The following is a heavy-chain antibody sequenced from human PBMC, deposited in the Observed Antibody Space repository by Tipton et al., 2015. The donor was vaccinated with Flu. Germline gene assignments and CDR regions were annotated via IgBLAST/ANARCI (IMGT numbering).Heavy chain of an antibody. J-gene: IGHJ4*02. CDR1: GFTFSSYE. CDR2: ISSSGSTI. CDR3: ARVSGYSSGLGY. D-gene: IGHD6-19*01. Sequence: SLRLSCAASGFTFSSYEMNWVRQAPEKGLEWASYISSSGSTIYYADSVKGRFTISRDNAKNSLYLQMNSLRAEDTAVYYCARVSGYSSGLGYWGQGTLVTVSS. V-gene: IGHV3-48*03.